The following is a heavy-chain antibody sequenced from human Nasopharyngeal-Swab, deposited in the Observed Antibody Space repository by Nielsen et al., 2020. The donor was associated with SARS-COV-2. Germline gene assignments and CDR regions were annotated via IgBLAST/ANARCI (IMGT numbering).Heavy chain of an antibody. J-gene: IGHJ4*02. CDR3: AKDGGVGIWFRAWYFDY. D-gene: IGHD3-10*01. V-gene: IGHV3-23*01. Sequence: WIPQPPGKGLEWVSAISGSGGSTYYADSVKGRFTISRDNPKNTLYLQMNSLRAEDTAVYYCAKDGGVGIWFRAWYFDYWGQGTLVTVSS. CDR2: ISGSGGST.